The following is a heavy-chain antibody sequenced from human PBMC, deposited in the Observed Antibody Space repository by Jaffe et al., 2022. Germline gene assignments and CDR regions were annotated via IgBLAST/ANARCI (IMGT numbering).Heavy chain of an antibody. CDR2: IKQDGSEK. Sequence: EVQLVESGGGLVQPGGSLRLSCAASGFTFSSYWMSWVRQAPGKGLEWVANIKQDGSEKYYVDSVKGRFTISRDNAKNSLYLQMNSLRAEDTAVYYCARDREEEVEKSSWYVRLGYYYYYMDVWGKGTTVTVSS. J-gene: IGHJ6*03. V-gene: IGHV3-7*01. D-gene: IGHD6-13*01. CDR1: GFTFSSYW. CDR3: ARDREEEVEKSSWYVRLGYYYYYMDV.